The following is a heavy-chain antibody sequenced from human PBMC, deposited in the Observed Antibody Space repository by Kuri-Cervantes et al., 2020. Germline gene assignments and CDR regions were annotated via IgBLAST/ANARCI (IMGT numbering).Heavy chain of an antibody. V-gene: IGHV1-3*01. J-gene: IGHJ4*02. D-gene: IGHD6-19*01. CDR2: INAGNGNT. CDR1: GYTFTSYA. Sequence: ASVKVSCKASGYTFTSYAMHWVRQAPGQRLKWMGWINAGNGNTKYSQKFQGRVTITRDTSASTAYMELSSLRSEDTAVYYCARGFRAVAGTIDYWGQGTLVTVSS. CDR3: ARGFRAVAGTIDY.